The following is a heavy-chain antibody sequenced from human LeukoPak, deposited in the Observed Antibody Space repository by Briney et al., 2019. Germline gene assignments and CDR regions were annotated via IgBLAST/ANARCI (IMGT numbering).Heavy chain of an antibody. CDR3: ARSPPPAIYYDSSGYYYFDY. V-gene: IGHV3-20*04. CDR1: AFTFDDYG. Sequence: GGSLRLSCAASAFTFDDYGMSWVRQAPGKGLEWVSGINWNGGSTGYADSVKGRFTISRDKAKNSLYLQMNSLRAEDTALYYCARSPPPAIYYDSSGYYYFDYWGQGTLVTVSS. D-gene: IGHD3-22*01. CDR2: INWNGGST. J-gene: IGHJ4*02.